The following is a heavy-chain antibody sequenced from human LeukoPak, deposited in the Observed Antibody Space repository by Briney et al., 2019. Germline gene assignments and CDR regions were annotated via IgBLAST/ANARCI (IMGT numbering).Heavy chain of an antibody. V-gene: IGHV4-4*07. Sequence: SETLSLTCTVSGGSISSYYWSSIRQPAGKGLEWIGRIYTSGSTNYNPSLKSRVTMSVDTSKNQFSLKLGSVTAADTAVYYCARGVCSGGSCYTYFDYWGQGTLVTVSS. CDR3: ARGVCSGGSCYTYFDY. CDR1: GGSISSYY. J-gene: IGHJ4*02. CDR2: IYTSGST. D-gene: IGHD2-15*01.